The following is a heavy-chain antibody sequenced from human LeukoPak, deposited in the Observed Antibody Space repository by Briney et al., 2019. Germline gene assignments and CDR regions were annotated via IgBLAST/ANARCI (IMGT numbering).Heavy chain of an antibody. CDR3: ARGGLRVVIY. D-gene: IGHD3-3*01. V-gene: IGHV4-34*01. CDR1: GGSFSGYY. J-gene: IGHJ4*02. Sequence: SETLSLTCAVYGGSFSGYYWSWIRQPPGKGLEWIGEINHSGSTNYNPSLKSRVTISVDTSKNQFSLKLSSVTAADTAVYYCARGGLRVVIYWGQGTLVTVSS. CDR2: INHSGST.